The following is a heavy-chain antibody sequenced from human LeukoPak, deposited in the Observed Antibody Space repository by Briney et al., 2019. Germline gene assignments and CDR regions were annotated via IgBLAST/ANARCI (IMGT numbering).Heavy chain of an antibody. CDR3: ARVGIRGYSYDNWFDP. J-gene: IGHJ5*02. D-gene: IGHD5-18*01. V-gene: IGHV3-21*01. CDR2: ISSSSSYI. Sequence: GSLRLSCAASGFTFSSYSMNWVRQAPGKGLEWVSSISSSSSYIYYADSVKGRFTISRDNAKNSLYLQMNSLRAEDTAVYYCARVGIRGYSYDNWFDPWGQGTLVTVSS. CDR1: GFTFSSYS.